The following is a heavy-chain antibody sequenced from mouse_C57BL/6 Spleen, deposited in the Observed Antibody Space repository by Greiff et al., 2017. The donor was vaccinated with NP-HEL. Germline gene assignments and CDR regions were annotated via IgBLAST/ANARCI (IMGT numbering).Heavy chain of an antibody. D-gene: IGHD1-1*01. Sequence: QVQLQQPGAELVKPGASVKLSCKASGYTFTSYWMQWVKQRPGQGLEWIGEIDPSDSYTNYNQKFKGKATLTVDTSSSTAYMQLSSLTSEDSAVYYCAGNYYGSSEGNCWGQGTTLTVSS. CDR3: AGNYYGSSEGNC. V-gene: IGHV1-50*01. CDR1: GYTFTSYW. CDR2: IDPSDSYT. J-gene: IGHJ2*01.